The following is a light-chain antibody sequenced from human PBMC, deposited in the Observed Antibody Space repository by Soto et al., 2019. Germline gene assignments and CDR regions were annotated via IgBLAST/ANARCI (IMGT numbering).Light chain of an antibody. CDR3: QQYGSSPIFS. CDR1: QGIGDT. V-gene: IGKV3-20*01. J-gene: IGKJ3*01. Sequence: EVVMRQSPATLSVSPGEGATLSCRASQGIGDTLAWYQHKPGQTPRLLIHGASSRATGIPDRFTGSGSGTDFTLTISRLEPEDFAVYYCQQYGSSPIFSFGPGTKVDIK. CDR2: GAS.